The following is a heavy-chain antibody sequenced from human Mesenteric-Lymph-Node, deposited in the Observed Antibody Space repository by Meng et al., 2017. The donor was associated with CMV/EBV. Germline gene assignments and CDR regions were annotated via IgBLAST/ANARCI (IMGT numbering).Heavy chain of an antibody. J-gene: IGHJ4*02. V-gene: IGHV5-51*01. Sequence: GESLKISCNISGYIFDYYKIAWVRQTPGGGLEWVGVIFPEDSDTRYNPSLQGHVTISVDRSITTAYLQWTSLRASDTGHYYCARQVPAHFDFWGQGTVVTVSS. D-gene: IGHD3-10*01. CDR1: GYIFDYYK. CDR3: ARQVPAHFDF. CDR2: IFPEDSDT.